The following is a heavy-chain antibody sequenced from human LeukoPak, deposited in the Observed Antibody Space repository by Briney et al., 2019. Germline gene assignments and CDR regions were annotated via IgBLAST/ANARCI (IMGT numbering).Heavy chain of an antibody. CDR2: ISAYNGNT. Sequence: ASVKVSCKASGYTFTSYGISWVRQAPGQGLEWMGWISAYNGNTNYAQKFQGRVTMTRDTSISTAYMELSRLRSDDTAVYYCARELATIMITFVGAFDIWGQGTMVTVSS. CDR1: GYTFTSYG. D-gene: IGHD3-16*01. J-gene: IGHJ3*02. CDR3: ARELATIMITFVGAFDI. V-gene: IGHV1-18*01.